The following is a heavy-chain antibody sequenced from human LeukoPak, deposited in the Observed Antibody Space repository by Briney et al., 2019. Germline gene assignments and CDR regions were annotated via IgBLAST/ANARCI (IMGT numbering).Heavy chain of an antibody. CDR1: TFTFSNYW. J-gene: IGHJ6*02. CDR2: IRQEGTGR. D-gene: IGHD3-10*01. V-gene: IGHV3-7*01. Sequence: GGSLRLSCEVSTFTFSNYWMTWVRQAPGQGLEWVAAIRQEGTGRYYADSLKGRTTISRDNAKNTLYLQMTSLGAEDTGVYYCVRGGFGHAMDVWGQGTTVIVSS. CDR3: VRGGFGHAMDV.